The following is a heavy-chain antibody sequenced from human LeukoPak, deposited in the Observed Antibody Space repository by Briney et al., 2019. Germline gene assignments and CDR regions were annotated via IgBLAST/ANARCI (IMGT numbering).Heavy chain of an antibody. V-gene: IGHV1-2*02. Sequence: ATLKLSPKASRYTSTRYYMHRVRQAPVQGLEWMGWINPNSGGTNYAQKFQGGVTMTRDTSISTSYMELSRLRSDDTAVYYCARDTGSGSTGYWGQGTLVTVSS. J-gene: IGHJ4*02. CDR1: RYTSTRYY. CDR2: INPNSGGT. D-gene: IGHD3-10*01. CDR3: ARDTGSGSTGY.